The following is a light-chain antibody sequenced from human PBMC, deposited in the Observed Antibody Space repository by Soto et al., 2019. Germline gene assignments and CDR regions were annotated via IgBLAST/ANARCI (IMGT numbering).Light chain of an antibody. V-gene: IGKV4-1*01. CDR2: WAS. J-gene: IGKJ1*01. CDR3: QQHYRTPPLT. Sequence: DIVMTQSPDSLAVSLGGRATINCKSSQSVFYSYTNKNYLAWYQQKPGQPPKLLIYWASTRESGVPDRFNGSGSGSDFTLTMSILQAEDVAVYYCQQHYRTPPLTFGQGTKVEI. CDR1: QSVFYSYTNKNY.